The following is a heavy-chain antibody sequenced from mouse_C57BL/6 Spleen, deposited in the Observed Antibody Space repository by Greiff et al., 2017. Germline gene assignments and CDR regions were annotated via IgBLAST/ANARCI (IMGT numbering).Heavy chain of an antibody. D-gene: IGHD3-2*02. J-gene: IGHJ4*01. CDR1: GYTFTSYW. Sequence: QVQLQQSGAELVRPGSSVKLSCKASGYTFTSYWMHWVKQRPIQGLEWIGNIDPSDSETHYNQKFKDKATLTVDKSSSTAYMQLSSLTSEDSAVYYCAREDSSGHYYAMDYWGQGTSVTVSS. V-gene: IGHV1-52*01. CDR2: IDPSDSET. CDR3: AREDSSGHYYAMDY.